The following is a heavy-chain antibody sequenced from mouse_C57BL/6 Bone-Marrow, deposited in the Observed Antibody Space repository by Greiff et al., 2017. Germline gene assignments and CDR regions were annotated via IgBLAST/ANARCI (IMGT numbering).Heavy chain of an antibody. CDR1: GYTFTSYW. CDR2: IDPNSGGT. J-gene: IGHJ3*01. Sequence: VQLQQPGAELVKPGASVKLSCKASGYTFTSYWMHWVKQRPGRGLEWIGRIDPNSGGTKYNEKFKSKATLTVDKPSSTAYMQLSSLTSEDSAVYYCAREGTYYSNPCFAYWGQGTLVTVAA. D-gene: IGHD2-5*01. V-gene: IGHV1-72*01. CDR3: AREGTYYSNPCFAY.